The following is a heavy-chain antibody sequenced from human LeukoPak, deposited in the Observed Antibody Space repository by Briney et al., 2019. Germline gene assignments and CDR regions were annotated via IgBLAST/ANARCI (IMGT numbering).Heavy chain of an antibody. CDR1: GFTFSSYD. J-gene: IGHJ4*02. CDR2: IRYDGSNK. D-gene: IGHD3-10*01. V-gene: IGHV3-30*02. CDR3: AKSHSGYGSGIPKYYFDY. Sequence: GGSLRPSCAASGFTFSSYDMHWLRQAPGKGLEWVAFIRYDGSNKYYADSVKGRFTISRDNSKNTLYLQMSSLRAEDTAVYYCAKSHSGYGSGIPKYYFDYWGQGTLVTVSS.